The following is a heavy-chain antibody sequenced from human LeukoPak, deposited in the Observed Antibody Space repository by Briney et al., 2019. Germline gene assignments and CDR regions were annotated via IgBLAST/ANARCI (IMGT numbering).Heavy chain of an antibody. CDR3: ARSEQWLAPGAYWYFDL. CDR1: GFTFSSYA. V-gene: IGHV3-30-3*01. CDR2: ISYDGSNK. J-gene: IGHJ2*01. D-gene: IGHD6-19*01. Sequence: GGSLRLSCAASGFTFSSYAMSWVRQAPGKGLEWVAVISYDGSNKYYADSVKGRFTISRDNSKNTLYLQMNSLRAEDTAVYYCARSEQWLAPGAYWYFDLWGRGTLVTVSS.